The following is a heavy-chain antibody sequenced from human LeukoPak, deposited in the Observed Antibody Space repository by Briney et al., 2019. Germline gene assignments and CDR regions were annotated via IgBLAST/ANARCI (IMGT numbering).Heavy chain of an antibody. D-gene: IGHD4-23*01. Sequence: ASAKVSCKASGYTFKSYAMNWVRQAPGQGLEGLGWINTNTGNPTYAQGFTGRFVFSLDTSVSTAYLQISSLKAEDTGVYYCAREVAPGGFDYWGQGTLVTVPS. CDR2: INTNTGNP. CDR1: GYTFKSYA. CDR3: AREVAPGGFDY. J-gene: IGHJ4*02. V-gene: IGHV7-4-1*02.